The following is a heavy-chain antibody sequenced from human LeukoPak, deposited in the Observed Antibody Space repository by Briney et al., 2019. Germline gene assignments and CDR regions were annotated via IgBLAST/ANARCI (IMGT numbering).Heavy chain of an antibody. D-gene: IGHD2-15*01. J-gene: IGHJ4*02. Sequence: GGSLRLSCAASGFTFSSYGMHWVRQAPGKGLEWVAVISYDGSNKYYADSVKGRFTISRDNSKNTLYLQTNSLRAEDTAVYYCAKDDGDISYYFDYWGQGTLVTVSS. CDR1: GFTFSSYG. V-gene: IGHV3-30*18. CDR3: AKDDGDISYYFDY. CDR2: ISYDGSNK.